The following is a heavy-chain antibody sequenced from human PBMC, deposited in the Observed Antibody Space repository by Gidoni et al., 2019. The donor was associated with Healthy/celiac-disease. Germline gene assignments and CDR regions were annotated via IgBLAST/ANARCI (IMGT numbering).Heavy chain of an antibody. Sequence: QVQLQQWGAGLLKPSETLSPPCAVSGGSFSGYYWSWIRQPPGKGLEWIGELNHSGSTNYNPSLKSRVTISVDTSKNQFSLKLSSVTAADTAVYYCARGRGSWGYYYYGMDVWGQGTTVTVSS. CDR3: ARGRGSWGYYYYGMDV. J-gene: IGHJ6*02. CDR2: LNHSGST. D-gene: IGHD1-26*01. V-gene: IGHV4-34*01. CDR1: GGSFSGYY.